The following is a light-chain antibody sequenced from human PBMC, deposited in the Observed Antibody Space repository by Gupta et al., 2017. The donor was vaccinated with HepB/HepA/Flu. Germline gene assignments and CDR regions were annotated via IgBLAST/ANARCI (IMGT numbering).Light chain of an antibody. J-gene: IGLJ3*02. Sequence: SALTQPASVSGSPGQSITISCTGTGSDFGDFDHVAWYRQHPGRAPKLLISDVTNRPSGVSVRFSGSKSGNTASLTISSLQAEDEGDHNCSSLTYTPTLVVFGGGTEVT. V-gene: IGLV2-14*03. CDR2: DVT. CDR1: GSDFGDFDH. CDR3: SSLTYTPTLVV.